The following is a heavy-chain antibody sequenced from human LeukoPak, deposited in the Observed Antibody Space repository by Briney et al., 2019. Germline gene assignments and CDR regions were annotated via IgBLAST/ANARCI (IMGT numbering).Heavy chain of an antibody. J-gene: IGHJ4*02. CDR1: GYTFTGYY. D-gene: IGHD2-15*01. Sequence: GASVKVSCKASGYTFTGYYMHWVRQAPGQGLEWMGWINPNSGGTSYAQKFQGRVTMTRDTSISTAYMELSRLRSDDTAVYYCAREALLRYCSGGSCYVDYWGQGTLVTVSS. V-gene: IGHV1-2*02. CDR2: INPNSGGT. CDR3: AREALLRYCSGGSCYVDY.